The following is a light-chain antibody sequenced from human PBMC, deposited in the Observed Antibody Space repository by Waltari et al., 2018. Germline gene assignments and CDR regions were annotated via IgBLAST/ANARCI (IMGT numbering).Light chain of an antibody. CDR1: NRDVGSDDS. J-gene: IGLJ2*01. CDR2: DAV. Sequence: QSVLTQPRSVSGSPGQSVTISCTGTNRDVGSDDSVSWYQQNAGKAPKLVIYDAVRRPSVVPYRFSGSKYGATASLTISGLQAEDEADYYCCSYAGNYKFVFGGGTKVTVL. V-gene: IGLV2-11*01. CDR3: CSYAGNYKFV.